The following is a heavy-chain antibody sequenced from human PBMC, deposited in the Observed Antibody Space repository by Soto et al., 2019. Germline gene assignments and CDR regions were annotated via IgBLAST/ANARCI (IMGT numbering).Heavy chain of an antibody. CDR3: TRSPADDIFTGYYLGY. V-gene: IGHV3-73*01. D-gene: IGHD3-9*01. CDR2: IRSKPNSYAT. Sequence: PGGSLRLSCAASGFTFSGSAMHWVRQASGKGLEWVGRIRSKPNSYATVYAASVKGRFTISRDDSKNTAYLQMNSLKTEDTAVYYCTRSPADDIFTGYYLGYWGQGTLVTVSS. J-gene: IGHJ1*01. CDR1: GFTFSGSA.